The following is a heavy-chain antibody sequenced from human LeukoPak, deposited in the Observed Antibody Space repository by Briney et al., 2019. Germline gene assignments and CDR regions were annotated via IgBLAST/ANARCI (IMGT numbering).Heavy chain of an antibody. J-gene: IGHJ4*02. D-gene: IGHD1-14*01. V-gene: IGHV3-23*01. CDR1: EFLFSIYA. CDR2: IDASGSDT. CDR3: ADYRKPQGLDY. Sequence: GGSLRLSCEVSEFLFSIYAMAWVRQAPGQGLEWVSAIDASGSDTYYTDSVKGRFTISRDNSKNTVYLQMNNLRVEDTAVYYCADYRKPQGLDYWGQGTLVTVSS.